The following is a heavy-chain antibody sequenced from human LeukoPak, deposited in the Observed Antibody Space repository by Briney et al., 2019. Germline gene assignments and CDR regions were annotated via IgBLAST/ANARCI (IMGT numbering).Heavy chain of an antibody. D-gene: IGHD6-13*01. J-gene: IGHJ5*02. CDR3: ARGVAAAGTRWFDP. CDR1: GLTFSDYC. Sequence: SGGSLRLSCAASGLTFSDYCMTWIRQAPGKGLEWVSYISGSSGYTNYADSVKGRLTISRDNARNSLYLQMNSLRAEDTAVYYCARGVAAAGTRWFDPWGQGTLVTVSS. V-gene: IGHV3-11*03. CDR2: ISGSSGYT.